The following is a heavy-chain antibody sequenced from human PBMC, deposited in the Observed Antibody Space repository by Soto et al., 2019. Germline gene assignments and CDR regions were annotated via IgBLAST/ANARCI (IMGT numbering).Heavy chain of an antibody. CDR3: ARTPGPEVAASLEYYYFSGMDV. CDR2: IHPGDSDT. V-gene: IGHV5-51*01. CDR1: GYSFTSYW. J-gene: IGHJ6*02. Sequence: GESLKISCEASGYSFTSYWIGWVRQMPGKGLEWMGIIHPGDSDTKYSPSFQGQVTISVDKSITTAYLQWSSLKASDTAMYYCARTPGPEVAASLEYYYFSGMDVWGQGTTVTVPS. D-gene: IGHD2-15*01.